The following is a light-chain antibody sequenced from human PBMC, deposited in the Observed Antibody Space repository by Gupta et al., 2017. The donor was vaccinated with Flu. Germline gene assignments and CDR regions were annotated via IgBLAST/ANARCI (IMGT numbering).Light chain of an antibody. CDR1: NIGSKT. CDR3: QVWDSASEHQI. J-gene: IGLJ2*01. V-gene: IGLV3-21*03. Sequence: SYVVTQPPSVSVAPGKTARVNCGGDNIGSKTVHWYQQKPGRAPVVVVYDDTARPSGIPERLSGSNSGNTATLIINRVEAGDEAEYYCQVWDSASEHQIFGGGTRLTVL. CDR2: DDT.